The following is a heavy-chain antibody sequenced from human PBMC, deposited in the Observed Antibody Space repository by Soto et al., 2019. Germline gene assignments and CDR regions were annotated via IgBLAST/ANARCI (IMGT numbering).Heavy chain of an antibody. D-gene: IGHD3-22*01. CDR1: GFTFSSYA. CDR3: ARDYYDSSGYYPKYFQH. CDR2: ISYDGSNK. V-gene: IGHV3-30-3*01. Sequence: GGSLRLSCAASGFTFSSYAMHWVRQAPGKGLEWVAVISYDGSNKYYADSVKGRFTISRDNSKNTLYLQMNSLRAEDTAVYYCARDYYDSSGYYPKYFQHWGQGTLVTVSS. J-gene: IGHJ1*01.